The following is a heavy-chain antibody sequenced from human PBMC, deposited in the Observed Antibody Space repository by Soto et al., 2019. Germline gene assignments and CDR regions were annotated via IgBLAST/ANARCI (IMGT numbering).Heavy chain of an antibody. J-gene: IGHJ4*02. CDR3: ARSKNSYGGLFDY. CDR2: IYYSGST. Sequence: SETLSLTCTVSGGSISSYYWSWIRQPPGKGLEWIGYIYYSGSTNYNPSLKSRVTISVDTSKNQFSLKLSSVTAADTAVYYCARSKNSYGGLFDYWGQGTLVTVSS. V-gene: IGHV4-59*01. D-gene: IGHD5-18*01. CDR1: GGSISSYY.